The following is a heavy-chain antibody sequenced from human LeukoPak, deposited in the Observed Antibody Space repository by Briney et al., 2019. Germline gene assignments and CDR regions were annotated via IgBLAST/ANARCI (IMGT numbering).Heavy chain of an antibody. J-gene: IGHJ4*02. D-gene: IGHD6-13*01. CDR1: GFTFSSYS. CDR2: ISSSSSYI. V-gene: IGHV3-21*01. CDR3: ARDQEGGYSSSWYEDYFDY. Sequence: PGGSLRLSCAASGFTFSSYSMNWVRQAPGKGLEWVSSISSSSSYIYYADSVKGRFTISRDNAKNSLHLQMNSLRAEDTAVYYCARDQEGGYSSSWYEDYFDYWGQGTLVTVSS.